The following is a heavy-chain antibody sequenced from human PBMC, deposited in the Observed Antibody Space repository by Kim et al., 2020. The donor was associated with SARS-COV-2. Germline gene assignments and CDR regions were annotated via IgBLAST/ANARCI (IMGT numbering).Heavy chain of an antibody. D-gene: IGHD3-16*01. CDR2: IWYDGSNK. V-gene: IGHV3-33*06. Sequence: GGSLRLSCAASGFTFSSYGMHWVRQAPGKGLEWVAVIWYDGSNKYYADSVKGRFTISRDNSKNTLYLQMNSLRAEDTAVYYCAKDHRGLGYYYYGMDVWGQGTTVTVSS. CDR3: AKDHRGLGYYYYGMDV. J-gene: IGHJ6*02. CDR1: GFTFSSYG.